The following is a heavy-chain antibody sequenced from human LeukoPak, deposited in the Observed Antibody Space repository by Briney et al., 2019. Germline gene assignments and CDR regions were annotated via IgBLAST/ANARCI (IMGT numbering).Heavy chain of an antibody. Sequence: PGGSLRLSCAASGSTFSSYSMNWVRQAPGKGLEWVSYISSSSSTIYYADSVKGRFTISRDNAKNSLYLQMNSLRDEDTAVYYCAREGIQLWLRDFDYWGQGTLVTVSS. J-gene: IGHJ4*02. V-gene: IGHV3-48*02. CDR1: GSTFSSYS. D-gene: IGHD5-18*01. CDR2: ISSSSSTI. CDR3: AREGIQLWLRDFDY.